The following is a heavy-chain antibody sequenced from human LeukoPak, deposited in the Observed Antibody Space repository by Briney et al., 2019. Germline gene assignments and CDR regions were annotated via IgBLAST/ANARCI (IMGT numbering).Heavy chain of an antibody. V-gene: IGHV1-2*02. CDR1: GYTFTQYR. CDR3: ARENWYSDY. J-gene: IGHJ4*02. D-gene: IGHD1-1*01. Sequence: SSVKVSCKASGYTFTQYRLHWVRQAHGQGLEWMGWVNPDRGCTNYKQNFQGRVTMTRDTSISTVYMELSRLRSDDKAVYYCARENWYSDYWGQGTLVTVSS. CDR2: VNPDRGCT.